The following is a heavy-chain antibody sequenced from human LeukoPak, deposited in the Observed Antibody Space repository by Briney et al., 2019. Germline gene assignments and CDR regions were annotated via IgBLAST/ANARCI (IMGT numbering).Heavy chain of an antibody. CDR3: ARGKYSGSYYSLPLDY. D-gene: IGHD1-26*01. V-gene: IGHV1-18*01. CDR1: GYTFTSYG. J-gene: IGHJ4*02. CDR2: ISAYNGNT. Sequence: ASVKVSCKASGYTFTSYGISWVRQAPGQGLEWMGWISAYNGNTNYAQKLQGRVTMTTDTSTSRAYMELRSLRSDDTAVYYCARGKYSGSYYSLPLDYWGQGTLVTVSS.